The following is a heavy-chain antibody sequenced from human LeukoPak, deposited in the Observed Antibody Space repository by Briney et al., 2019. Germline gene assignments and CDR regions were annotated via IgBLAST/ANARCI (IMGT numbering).Heavy chain of an antibody. D-gene: IGHD3-10*01. CDR3: AKDFFFGESSNDY. J-gene: IGHJ4*02. CDR2: INPSGGST. V-gene: IGHV1-46*01. Sequence: GASVKVSCKASGYTFINYYIHWVRQAPGQGLEWMGIINPSGGSTTYPQKFQGRVTMTRDMSTSTVYMDLSSLRAEDTAVYYCAKDFFFGESSNDYWGQGTLVTVSS. CDR1: GYTFINYY.